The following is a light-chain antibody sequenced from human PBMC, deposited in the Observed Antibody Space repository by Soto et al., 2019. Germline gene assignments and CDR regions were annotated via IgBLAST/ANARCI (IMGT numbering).Light chain of an antibody. J-gene: IGKJ1*01. CDR3: QQYGSSPIT. V-gene: IGKV3-20*01. CDR1: QSVSSSY. Sequence: EIVLTQSPGTLSLSPGERATLSCRASQSVSSSYLAWYQQKPGQAPRLLIYGASSRATGIPDGFSGSGSGTDFTLTISRLEPEDFAVYYCQQYGSSPITFGQGTKVEIK. CDR2: GAS.